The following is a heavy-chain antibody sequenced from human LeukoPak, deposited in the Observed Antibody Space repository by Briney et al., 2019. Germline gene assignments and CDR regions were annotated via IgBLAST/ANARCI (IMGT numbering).Heavy chain of an antibody. Sequence: GGSLRLSCAASGFTFSSYAMTWVRQPPGKGLEWVSAINGSGGSTNYADSVKGRFTISRDNSKNTLYLQMNSLRAEDTAVYYCAKGAPYSSSLSNWFDPWGQGTLVTVSS. CDR1: GFTFSSYA. D-gene: IGHD6-6*01. CDR2: INGSGGST. CDR3: AKGAPYSSSLSNWFDP. J-gene: IGHJ5*02. V-gene: IGHV3-23*01.